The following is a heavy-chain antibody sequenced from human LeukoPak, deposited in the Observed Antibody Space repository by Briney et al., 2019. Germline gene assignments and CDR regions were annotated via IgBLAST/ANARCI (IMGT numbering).Heavy chain of an antibody. CDR1: GFDFSEHE. J-gene: IGHJ1*01. CDR2: IRNKNPGYTT. V-gene: IGHV3-72*01. Sequence: QSGGSLRLSCAASGFDFSEHEMDWVRQAPGRGHEWLARIRNKNPGYTTEYAASVKGRFTISRDDSTNSLRLQMNSLNTDDTAVYYCVRPSQGYFQNWGQGTLVTVSS. CDR3: VRPSQGYFQN.